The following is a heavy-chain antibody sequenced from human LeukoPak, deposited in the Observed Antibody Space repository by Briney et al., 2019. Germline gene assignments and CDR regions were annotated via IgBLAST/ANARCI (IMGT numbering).Heavy chain of an antibody. D-gene: IGHD3-3*01. CDR1: GFTFSSYE. Sequence: GGSLRLSCAASGFTFSSYEMNWVRQAPGKGLEWVSSISSSSSYIYYADSVKGRFTISRDNAKNSLYLQMNSLRAEDTAVYYCARDLFDSYYYYMDVWGKGTTVTVSS. J-gene: IGHJ6*03. V-gene: IGHV3-21*01. CDR3: ARDLFDSYYYYMDV. CDR2: ISSSSSYI.